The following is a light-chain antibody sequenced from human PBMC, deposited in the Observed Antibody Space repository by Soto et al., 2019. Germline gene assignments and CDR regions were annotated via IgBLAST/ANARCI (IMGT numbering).Light chain of an antibody. Sequence: QSALTQPRSASGSPGQAVTISSTGTSSDVGGYNYVSWYQQHPGKAPKLMIYEVSKRPSGVPDRFSGSKSGNTASLTVSGLQAEHEADYYCSSYAGSNNFVFGTGTKLTVL. V-gene: IGLV2-8*01. CDR2: EVS. CDR3: SSYAGSNNFV. CDR1: SSDVGGYNY. J-gene: IGLJ1*01.